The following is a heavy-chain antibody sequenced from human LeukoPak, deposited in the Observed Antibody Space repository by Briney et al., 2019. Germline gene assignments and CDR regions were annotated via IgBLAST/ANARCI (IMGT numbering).Heavy chain of an antibody. D-gene: IGHD4-17*01. J-gene: IGHJ3*02. CDR1: GGSFSGYY. Sequence: SETLSLTCAVYGGSFSGYYWSWIRQPPGKGLEWIGEINHSGGTNYNPSLKSRVTISVDTSKNQFSLKLSSVTAADTAVYYCASDEGDYGDAFDIWGQGTMVTVSS. CDR3: ASDEGDYGDAFDI. CDR2: INHSGGT. V-gene: IGHV4-34*01.